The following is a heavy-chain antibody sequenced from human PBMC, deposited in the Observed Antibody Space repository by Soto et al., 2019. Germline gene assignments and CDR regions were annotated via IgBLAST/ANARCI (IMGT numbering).Heavy chain of an antibody. D-gene: IGHD3-16*01. CDR3: VMVDNYVTPTPQDV. CDR2: ISPYTGNT. J-gene: IGHJ6*02. CDR1: GSIFVNYG. Sequence: QVQLVQSGDEVKKPGASVKVSCKASGSIFVNYGIAWVRQAPGQGLEWMGWISPYTGNTHTATKVQCRLTMTTDTSTSTAYMDRGSLTSDDTAVYYCVMVDNYVTPTPQDVWGQGTTVTVSS. V-gene: IGHV1-18*01.